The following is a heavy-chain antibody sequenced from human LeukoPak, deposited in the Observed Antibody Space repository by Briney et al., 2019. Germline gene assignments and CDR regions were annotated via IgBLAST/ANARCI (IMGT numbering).Heavy chain of an antibody. V-gene: IGHV3-7*01. J-gene: IGHJ6*02. D-gene: IGHD2-15*01. Sequence: AGGSLTLSCAVSGFTLSRFWMSWVRQAPERGLGWVANIKQDGCEKYYGGSVEERRTLSREHEKNSLYLQMNRLRAEDTAVFYCASLGYCSGGSCFYGMDVWGQGTTVIVSS. CDR1: GFTLSRFW. CDR2: IKQDGCEK. CDR3: ASLGYCSGGSCFYGMDV.